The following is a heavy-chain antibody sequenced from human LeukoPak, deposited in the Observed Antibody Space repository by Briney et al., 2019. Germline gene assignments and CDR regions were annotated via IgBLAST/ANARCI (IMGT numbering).Heavy chain of an antibody. D-gene: IGHD5-24*01. CDR2: IKQDGSEK. CDR3: ARDVSRWLQLGSYYFDY. V-gene: IGHV3-7*01. CDR1: GFTFSNAW. J-gene: IGHJ4*02. Sequence: GGSLRLSCAASGFTFSNAWMSWVRQAPGKGLEWVANIKQDGSEKYYVDSVKGRFTISRDNAKNSLYLQMNSLRAEDTAVYYCARDVSRWLQLGSYYFDYWGQGTLVTVSS.